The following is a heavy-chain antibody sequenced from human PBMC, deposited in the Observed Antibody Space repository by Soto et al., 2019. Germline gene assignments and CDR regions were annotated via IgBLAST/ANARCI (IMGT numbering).Heavy chain of an antibody. CDR1: GVTFSSYA. J-gene: IGHJ4*02. Sequence: ASLKVSCKASGVTFSSYASSGVRQAPGQGLEWMGGIIPIFGTANYAQKFQGRVTITADESTSTAYMELSSLRSEDTAVYYCARDRRGDDEEYYFDYWGQGTLVTVSS. D-gene: IGHD1-1*01. CDR2: IIPIFGTA. V-gene: IGHV1-69*13. CDR3: ARDRRGDDEEYYFDY.